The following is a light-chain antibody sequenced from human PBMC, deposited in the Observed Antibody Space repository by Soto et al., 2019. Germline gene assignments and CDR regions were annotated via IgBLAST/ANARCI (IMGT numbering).Light chain of an antibody. CDR1: QSSANY. CDR2: AAS. CDR3: QQSYSIPYT. Sequence: DIQMTQSPSSLSASVGDRVTITCRASQSSANYLNWYRQKPGKAPNLLISAASSLQSGLPARFSGSGSGTDFTLTISSLQPEDFATYYCQQSYSIPYTFGQGTNLEIQ. V-gene: IGKV1-39*01. J-gene: IGKJ2*01.